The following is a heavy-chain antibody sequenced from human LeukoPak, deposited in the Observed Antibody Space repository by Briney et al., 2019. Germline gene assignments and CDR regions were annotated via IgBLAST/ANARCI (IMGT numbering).Heavy chain of an antibody. CDR3: ARSEDYYDSSGYTSLDY. Sequence: GSSVKVSCKASGGTFSSYAISWVRQAPGQGLEWMGWISAYNGNTNYAQKLQGRVTMTTDTSTSTAYMELRSLRSDDTAVYYCARSEDYYDSSGYTSLDYWGQGTLVTVSS. J-gene: IGHJ4*02. CDR2: ISAYNGNT. D-gene: IGHD3-22*01. CDR1: GGTFSSYA. V-gene: IGHV1-18*01.